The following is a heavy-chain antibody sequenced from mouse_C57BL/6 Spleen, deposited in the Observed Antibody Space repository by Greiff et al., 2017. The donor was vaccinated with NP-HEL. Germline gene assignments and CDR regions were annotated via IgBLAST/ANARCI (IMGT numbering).Heavy chain of an antibody. CDR1: GFTFSSYG. J-gene: IGHJ4*01. CDR3: ARHEHSNFHAMDY. Sequence: EVKLMESGGDLVKPGGSLKLSCAASGFTFSSYGMSWVRQTPDKRLEWVATISSGGSYTYYPDSVKGRFTISRDNAKNTLYLQMSSLKSEDTAMYYCARHEHSNFHAMDYWGQGTSVTVSS. D-gene: IGHD2-5*01. V-gene: IGHV5-6*01. CDR2: ISSGGSYT.